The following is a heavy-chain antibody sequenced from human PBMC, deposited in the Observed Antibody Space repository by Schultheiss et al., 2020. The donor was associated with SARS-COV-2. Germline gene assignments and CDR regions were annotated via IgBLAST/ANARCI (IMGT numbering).Heavy chain of an antibody. CDR2: IYYSGST. Sequence: SETLSLTCAVYGGSFSGYYWSWIRQPPGKGLEWIGYIYYSGSTNYNPSLKSRVTMSVDTSKNQFSLKLSSVTAADTAVYYCARSYGSGSYFAPDYWGQGTLVTVSS. CDR3: ARSYGSGSYFAPDY. D-gene: IGHD3-10*01. V-gene: IGHV4-59*12. J-gene: IGHJ4*02. CDR1: GGSFSGYY.